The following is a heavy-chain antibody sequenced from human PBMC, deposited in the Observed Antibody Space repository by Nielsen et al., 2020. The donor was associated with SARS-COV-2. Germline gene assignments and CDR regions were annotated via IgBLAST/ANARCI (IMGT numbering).Heavy chain of an antibody. CDR3: AKEPTFDWSGQGYGMDV. CDR2: ISYDGSNK. J-gene: IGHJ6*02. CDR1: GFTFSSYG. V-gene: IGHV3-30*18. D-gene: IGHD3-9*01. Sequence: GGSLRLSCAASGFTFSSYGMHWVRQAPGKGLEWVAVISYDGSNKYYADSVKGRFTISRDNSKNTLYLQMNSLRAEDTALYYCAKEPTFDWSGQGYGMDVWGQGTTVTVSS.